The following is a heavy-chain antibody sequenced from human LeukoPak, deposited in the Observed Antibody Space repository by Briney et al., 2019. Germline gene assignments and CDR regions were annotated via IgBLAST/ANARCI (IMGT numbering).Heavy chain of an antibody. CDR2: IIPIFVTA. CDR3: ARDLRATIFGLRTFLYYMDV. J-gene: IGHJ6*03. CDR1: GGTFSSYA. V-gene: IGHV1-69*01. Sequence: SVKVSCKASGGTFSSYAISWVRQAPGQGLKWMGGIIPIFVTANYAQKFQGRVTITADESTSTAYMELSSLRSEDTAVYYCARDLRATIFGLRTFLYYMDVWGKGTTVTVSS. D-gene: IGHD3-3*01.